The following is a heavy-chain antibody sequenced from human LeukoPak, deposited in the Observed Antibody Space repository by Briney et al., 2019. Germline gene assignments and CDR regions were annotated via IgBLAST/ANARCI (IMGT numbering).Heavy chain of an antibody. CDR1: GFTFTTYG. Sequence: GGSLRLSCSASGFTFTTYGMNWVRQAPGKGLEWVSGIGGSGTRTYYADSVKGRFTISRDNSKNTLYLQMNSLRAEDTALYFCAQRSRYFDYWGQGTLVTVSS. V-gene: IGHV3-23*01. D-gene: IGHD1-26*01. J-gene: IGHJ4*02. CDR2: IGGSGTRT. CDR3: AQRSRYFDY.